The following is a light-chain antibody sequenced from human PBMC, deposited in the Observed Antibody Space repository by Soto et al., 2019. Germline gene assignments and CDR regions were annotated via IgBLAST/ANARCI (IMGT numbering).Light chain of an antibody. Sequence: QSVLTQPASVPGSPGQSITISCTGTISDFVVYNYVSWYQQHPGKAPKLMIYGVSNRPSGVSNRFSGSKSGNTASLTISGLQADDEADYYCSSHTTSSALQVFGPGTKVTVL. CDR2: GVS. J-gene: IGLJ1*01. V-gene: IGLV2-14*01. CDR3: SSHTTSSALQV. CDR1: ISDFVVYNY.